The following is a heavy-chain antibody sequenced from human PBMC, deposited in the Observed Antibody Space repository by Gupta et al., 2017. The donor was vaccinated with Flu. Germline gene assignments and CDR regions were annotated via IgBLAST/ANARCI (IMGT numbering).Heavy chain of an antibody. J-gene: IGHJ6*03. CDR1: GFPFMNAW. CDR3: ARIAAAGTGNYMDV. CDR2: IKSHFDGGST. D-gene: IGHD6-13*01. Sequence: EVQLVESGGGLVKPGGSLRLSCAASGFPFMNAWMPWFRQAPGKGLEWVGRIKSHFDGGSTDYASPVKDRFTISRDDSKNTIYLQMNGLKTENTALYYCARIAAAGTGNYMDVWGKGTTVTVSS. V-gene: IGHV3-15*01.